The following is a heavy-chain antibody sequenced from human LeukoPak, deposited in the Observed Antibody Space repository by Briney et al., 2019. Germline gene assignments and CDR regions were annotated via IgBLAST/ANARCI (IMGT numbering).Heavy chain of an antibody. V-gene: IGHV3-30*03. CDR1: GFTFSSYG. CDR3: ARGGYTGYDFAFDY. D-gene: IGHD5-12*01. Sequence: GRSLRLSCAASGFTFSSYGMHWVRQAPGKGLEWVAVISYDGSNKYYADSVKGRFTISRDNAKNSLYLQMNSLRAEDTAVYYCARGGYTGYDFAFDYWGQGTLVTVSS. CDR2: ISYDGSNK. J-gene: IGHJ4*02.